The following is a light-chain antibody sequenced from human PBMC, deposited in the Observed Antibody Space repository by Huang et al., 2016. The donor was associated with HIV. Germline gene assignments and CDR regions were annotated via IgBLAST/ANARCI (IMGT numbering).Light chain of an antibody. CDR2: AAS. Sequence: DSQMTQSPSSLSASVGDRVTITCRASQTISNYLNWYQQKPGKAPKHLIYAASDLQSGVPSRFSGSVSGTDFTLTISSLQPEDSATYYCQQSSISPWTFGQGTRVEIK. CDR3: QQSSISPWT. J-gene: IGKJ1*01. V-gene: IGKV1-39*01. CDR1: QTISNY.